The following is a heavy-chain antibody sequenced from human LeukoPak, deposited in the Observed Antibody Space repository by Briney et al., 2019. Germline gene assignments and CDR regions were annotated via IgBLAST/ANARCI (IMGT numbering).Heavy chain of an antibody. CDR3: ARDNMNYYGSGSYFSI. V-gene: IGHV4-59*01. CDR1: GGSISSYY. D-gene: IGHD3-10*01. Sequence: SETLSLTCIVSGGSISSYYWSWIRQPPGKGLEWIGYIYYSGSTNYNPSLKSRVTISVDTSKNQFSLKLSSVTAADTAVYYCARDNMNYYGSGSYFSIWGQGTLVTVSS. CDR2: IYYSGST. J-gene: IGHJ4*02.